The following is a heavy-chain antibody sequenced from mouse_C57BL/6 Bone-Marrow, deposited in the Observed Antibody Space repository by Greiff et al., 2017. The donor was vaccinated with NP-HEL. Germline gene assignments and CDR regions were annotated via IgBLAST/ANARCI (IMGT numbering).Heavy chain of an antibody. D-gene: IGHD2-1*01. V-gene: IGHV14-1*01. J-gene: IGHJ3*01. CDR2: IDPEDGDT. CDR1: GFNIKDYY. CDR3: TTNYGNPWFAY. Sequence: VHVKQSGAELVRPGASVKLSCTASGFNIKDYYMHWVKQRPEQGLEWIGRIDPEDGDTEYAPKFQGKATMTADTSSNTAYLQLSSLTSEDTAVYYCTTNYGNPWFAYWGQGTLVTVSA.